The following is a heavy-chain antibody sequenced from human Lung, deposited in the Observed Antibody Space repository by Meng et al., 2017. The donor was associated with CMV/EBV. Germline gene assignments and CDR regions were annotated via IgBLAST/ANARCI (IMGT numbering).Heavy chain of an antibody. CDR3: VKDFLGAGDF. D-gene: IGHD2-15*01. CDR2: IRDKAATYST. J-gene: IGHJ4*02. Sequence: GESLKISCAASGFSFSDNYMDWFRQAPGKGLECVGRIRDKAATYSTEYAASVRGRFTISRDDSKNSLYLQMNSLKIEDTAVYYCVKDFLGAGDFWGQGTAVTVSS. CDR1: GFSFSDNY. V-gene: IGHV3-72*01.